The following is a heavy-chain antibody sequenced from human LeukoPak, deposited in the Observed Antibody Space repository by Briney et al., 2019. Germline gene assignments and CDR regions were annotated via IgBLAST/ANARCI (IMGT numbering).Heavy chain of an antibody. Sequence: GGSLRLSRAPSGFTFSCYAMQWVRQAPGKGLEWVAIISYDGSNKYYADSVKGRYTISRDNSKNTLYLQMNSLRTEDTAVYFCAREGSSSSFDYWGQGTLVTVSS. J-gene: IGHJ4*02. CDR2: ISYDGSNK. D-gene: IGHD6-13*01. V-gene: IGHV3-30-3*01. CDR3: AREGSSSSFDY. CDR1: GFTFSCYA.